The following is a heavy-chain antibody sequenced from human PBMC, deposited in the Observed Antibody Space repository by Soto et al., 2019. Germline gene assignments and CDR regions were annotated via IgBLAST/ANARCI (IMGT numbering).Heavy chain of an antibody. D-gene: IGHD6-25*01. CDR1: GYTFTTYD. V-gene: IGHV1-8*01. CDR2: MNPYTGKA. J-gene: IGHJ4*02. CDR3: ARRKERSGPNYFDY. Sequence: ASVKVSCKASGYTFTTYDINWVRQAPGQGLEWMGWMNPYTGKAGYAQKFQGRVTMTRDNSISTAYMELSSLRSEETAVYYCARRKERSGPNYFDYWGLGSLVIVSA.